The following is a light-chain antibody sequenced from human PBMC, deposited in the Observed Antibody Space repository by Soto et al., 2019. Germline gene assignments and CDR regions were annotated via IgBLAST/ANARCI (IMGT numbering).Light chain of an antibody. CDR3: CSYAGGRSPYV. Sequence: LTQPASVSGSPGQSITISCTGTTSDVGSYDLVSWYQQHPGKAPKIMIYEVSKRPSGDSNRFSGSKSGNTASLTISGLQAEDEADYYCCSYAGGRSPYVFGTGTKVTVL. CDR1: TSDVGSYDL. CDR2: EVS. V-gene: IGLV2-23*02. J-gene: IGLJ1*01.